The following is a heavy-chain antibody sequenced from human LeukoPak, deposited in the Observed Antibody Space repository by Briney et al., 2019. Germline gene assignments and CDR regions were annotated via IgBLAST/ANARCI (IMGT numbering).Heavy chain of an antibody. V-gene: IGHV3-15*01. CDR1: GFTLRNAW. Sequence: PGGSLRLSCAASGFTLRNAWMSWVRHAPGKGREWVGRIKSKTDGGTTDYAAPVKGRFTISSDDSKNTLYLQLNSLKTEHTAVYYSTTGSTSGGYYSLAAFDIWGQGTMVTVSS. CDR3: TTGSTSGGYYSLAAFDI. J-gene: IGHJ3*02. CDR2: IKSKTDGGTT. D-gene: IGHD3-22*01.